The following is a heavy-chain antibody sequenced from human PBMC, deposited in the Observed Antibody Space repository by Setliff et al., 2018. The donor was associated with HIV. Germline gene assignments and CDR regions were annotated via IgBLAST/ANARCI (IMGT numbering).Heavy chain of an antibody. V-gene: IGHV3-43*01. Sequence: GGSLRLSCAASGFTFADYTIHWVRQAPGKGLEWVSLINWDGSTTYYADSVKGRLTVTRDNNKSSLFLQMNSLRTEDTALYYCARVQSAYTSYDAFDFWGQGTMVTVSS. J-gene: IGHJ3*01. D-gene: IGHD2-21*01. CDR2: INWDGSTT. CDR1: GFTFADYT. CDR3: ARVQSAYTSYDAFDF.